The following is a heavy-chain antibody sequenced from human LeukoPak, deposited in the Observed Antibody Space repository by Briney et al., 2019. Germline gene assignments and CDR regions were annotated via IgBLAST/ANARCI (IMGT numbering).Heavy chain of an antibody. CDR3: AKDEEDGLNDFWSGYHLDY. D-gene: IGHD3-3*01. V-gene: IGHV3-30*02. CDR1: GFTFSSYG. Sequence: PGGSLRLSCAASGFTFSSYGMHWVRQAPGKGLEWVAFIRYDGSNKYYADSVKGRFTISRDNSKNTLYLQMNSLRAEDTAVYYCAKDEEDGLNDFWSGYHLDYWGQGTLVTVSS. J-gene: IGHJ4*02. CDR2: IRYDGSNK.